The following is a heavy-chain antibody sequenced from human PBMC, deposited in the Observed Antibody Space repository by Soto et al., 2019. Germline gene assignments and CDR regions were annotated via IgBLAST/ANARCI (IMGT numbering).Heavy chain of an antibody. V-gene: IGHV1-46*02. J-gene: IGHJ4*02. Sequence: QVQLVQSGPEVRKPGASVRLSCATSGYNFNQYYIHWVRQAPGQGLEWMGIINLRGGTTEYAHKFRGRVTVTGDTSTRTAYMELSSLRSEDTAVYFCARGPDDSDVPRWDQWGPGTLITVSS. D-gene: IGHD4-17*01. CDR3: ARGPDDSDVPRWDQ. CDR1: GYNFNQYY. CDR2: INLRGGTT.